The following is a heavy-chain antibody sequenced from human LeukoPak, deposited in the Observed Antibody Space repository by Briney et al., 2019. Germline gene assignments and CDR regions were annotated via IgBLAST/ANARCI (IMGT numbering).Heavy chain of an antibody. J-gene: IGHJ6*03. CDR1: GYTFTGYY. V-gene: IGHV1-2*02. CDR3: ARGILPPAYYYMDV. CDR2: INPNSGGT. D-gene: IGHD2-15*01. Sequence: ASVKVSCKTSGYTFTGYYMHWVRQAPGQGLEWMGWINPNSGGTNYAQKFQGRVTMTRDTSISTAYMELSRLRSDDTAVYYCARGILPPAYYYMDVWGKGTTVTVSS.